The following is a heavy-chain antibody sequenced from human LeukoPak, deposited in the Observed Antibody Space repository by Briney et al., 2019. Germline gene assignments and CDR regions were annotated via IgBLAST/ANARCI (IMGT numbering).Heavy chain of an antibody. Sequence: PGGSLRLSCAASGFTFSSYWMSWVRQAPGKGLEWVSAISGSGGSTYYADSVKGRFTISRDNSKNTLYLQMNSLRAEDTAVYYCAKYPPYCSSTSCHEVFDYWGQGTLVTVSS. J-gene: IGHJ4*02. D-gene: IGHD2-2*01. CDR3: AKYPPYCSSTSCHEVFDY. V-gene: IGHV3-23*01. CDR2: ISGSGGST. CDR1: GFTFSSYW.